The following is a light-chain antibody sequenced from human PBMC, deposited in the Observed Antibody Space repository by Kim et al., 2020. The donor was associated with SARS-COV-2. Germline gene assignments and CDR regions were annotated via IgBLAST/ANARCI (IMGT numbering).Light chain of an antibody. CDR1: SSNIGSNY. V-gene: IGLV1-47*01. CDR2: RNN. Sequence: QSVLTQPPSASGTPGQRVTISCSGSSSNIGSNYVYWYQQLPGTAPKLLIYRNNQRRSGVPDRFSGSKSGTSASLAISGLPSEDEADYYCAAWDDSLREVFGGGTQLTVL. CDR3: AAWDDSLREV. J-gene: IGLJ3*02.